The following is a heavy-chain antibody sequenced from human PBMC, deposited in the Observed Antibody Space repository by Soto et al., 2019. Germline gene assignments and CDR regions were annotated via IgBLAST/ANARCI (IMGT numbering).Heavy chain of an antibody. J-gene: IGHJ4*02. V-gene: IGHV1-69*06. CDR3: ARGWETVGATTPFAY. CDR2: IIPIFGTA. Sequence: QVQLVQSGAEVKKPGSSVKVSCKASGGTFSSYAISWVRQAPGQGLEWMGGIIPIFGTAKYAQKFQGRVTITADTSTSTAYMGLSSLRSEDTALYYCARGWETVGATTPFAYWGQGTLVTVSS. D-gene: IGHD1-26*01. CDR1: GGTFSSYA.